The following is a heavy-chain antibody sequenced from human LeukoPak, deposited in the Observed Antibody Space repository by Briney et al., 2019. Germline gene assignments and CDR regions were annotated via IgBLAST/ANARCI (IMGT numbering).Heavy chain of an antibody. J-gene: IGHJ6*03. CDR3: AREIASYYYDRDYYMDV. V-gene: IGHV3-21*01. Sequence: GGSLRLSCAASGFTFSSYSMNWVRQAPGKGLEWVSSISSSSSYIYYADSVKGRFTISRDNAKNSLYLQMNSLRAEDTAVYYCAREIASYYYDRDYYMDVWGKGTTVTVSS. CDR1: GFTFSSYS. CDR2: ISSSSSYI. D-gene: IGHD3-22*01.